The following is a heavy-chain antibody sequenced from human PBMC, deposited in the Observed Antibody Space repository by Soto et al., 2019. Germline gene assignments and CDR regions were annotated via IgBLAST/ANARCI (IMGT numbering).Heavy chain of an antibody. CDR1: GGTFSSYT. Sequence: QVQLVQTGAEVKKPGSSVKVSCKASGGTFSSYTISWVRQAPGQGLEWMGRIIPILGIANYAQKFQGRVTITADKSTGTAYVELSSLRSEDTAVYYCARGRRMGYYYYGMDVWGQGTTVTVSS. V-gene: IGHV1-69*02. CDR3: ARGRRMGYYYYGMDV. D-gene: IGHD1-26*01. J-gene: IGHJ6*02. CDR2: IIPILGIA.